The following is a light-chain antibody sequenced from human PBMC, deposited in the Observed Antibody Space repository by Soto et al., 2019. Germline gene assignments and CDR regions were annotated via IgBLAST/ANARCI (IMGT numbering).Light chain of an antibody. J-gene: IGKJ4*01. Sequence: IHLTQSPSSLSASVGDRFTVTGRASDDITNYLAWYQQKAGKAPKLLIYDASTLYSGVPSRFSGSGSGTDFTLTISGLQPEDFATYYCQQLSRYPSTFGGGTKVDIK. CDR2: DAS. V-gene: IGKV1-9*01. CDR3: QQLSRYPST. CDR1: DDITNY.